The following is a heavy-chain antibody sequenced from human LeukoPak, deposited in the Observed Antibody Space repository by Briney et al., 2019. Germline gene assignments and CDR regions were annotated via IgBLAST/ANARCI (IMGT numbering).Heavy chain of an antibody. CDR1: GVSFSDYY. V-gene: IGHV4-34*01. D-gene: IGHD6-13*01. CDR2: INHVETA. Sequence: PSETLSLTCAVYGVSFSDYYWTWICQPPGKGLEWIGEINHVETANYNPSLKSRVAISVDTSKSQFSLRLNSVTAADTAVYYCARPGDISSWYDYWGQGTVVTVSS. CDR3: ARPGDISSWYDY. J-gene: IGHJ4*02.